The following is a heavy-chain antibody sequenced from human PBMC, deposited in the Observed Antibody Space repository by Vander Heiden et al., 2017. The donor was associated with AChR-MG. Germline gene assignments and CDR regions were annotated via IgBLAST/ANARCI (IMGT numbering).Heavy chain of an antibody. J-gene: IGHJ3*01. D-gene: IGHD3-10*01. CDR2: ITPNGGRT. Sequence: EEQLLQSGGGLVQPGGSLRLSCAASGFAFSQYGMSWFRQPPGKALEWVSSITPNGGRTDYADSMRGRFSISRDNSKNMLYLQMDSLRAEDTAVYYCAKRAFDSYWAAFDVWGRGTLVTVSS. V-gene: IGHV3-23*01. CDR3: AKRAFDSYWAAFDV. CDR1: GFAFSQYG.